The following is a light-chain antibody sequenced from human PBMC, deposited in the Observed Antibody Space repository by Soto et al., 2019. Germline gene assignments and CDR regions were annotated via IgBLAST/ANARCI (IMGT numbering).Light chain of an antibody. CDR1: RYNIGTNT. V-gene: IGLV1-44*01. CDR2: SND. Sequence: QSVLTQPPSASGTPGQRVTISCSGSRYNIGTNTVNWYQQLPGTAPKVLIYSNDQRPSGVPDRFSGSKSGTSASLAISGLQSEDEAAYCCAAWDDSLHGYVFGVGTKVTVL. J-gene: IGLJ1*01. CDR3: AAWDDSLHGYV.